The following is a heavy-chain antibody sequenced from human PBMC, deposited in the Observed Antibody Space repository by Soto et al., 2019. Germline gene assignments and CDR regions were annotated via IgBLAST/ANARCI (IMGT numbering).Heavy chain of an antibody. D-gene: IGHD3-3*01. V-gene: IGHV3-7*03. J-gene: IGHJ6*02. CDR1: GFTFSSYW. Sequence: GGSLRLSCAASGFTFSSYWMSWARQAPGKGLEWVANIKQDGSEKYYVDSVKGRFTISRDNAKNSLYLQMNSLRAEDTAVYYCARSGYYLYYYGMDVWGQGTTVTVSS. CDR3: ARSGYYLYYYGMDV. CDR2: IKQDGSEK.